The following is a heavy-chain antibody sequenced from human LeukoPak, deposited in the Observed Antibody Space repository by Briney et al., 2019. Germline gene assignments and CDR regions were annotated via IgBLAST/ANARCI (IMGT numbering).Heavy chain of an antibody. V-gene: IGHV1-2*02. D-gene: IGHD1-1*01. Sequence: ASVKVSCKPSGYTFTGYYMHWVRQAPGQGLEWMGWINPTSGGTKYAQKFQGRVTMTRDTSISTAYMELSRLRADDTAVFYCARGGIAWDDPFPFWGEASLVTVSS. CDR3: ARGGIAWDDPFPF. CDR1: GYTFTGYY. J-gene: IGHJ4*01. CDR2: INPTSGGT.